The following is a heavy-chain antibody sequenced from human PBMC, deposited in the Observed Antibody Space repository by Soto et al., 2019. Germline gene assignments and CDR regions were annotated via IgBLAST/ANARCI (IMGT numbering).Heavy chain of an antibody. Sequence: KTGGSLRLSCAASGFTFSSYSMNWVRQAPGKGLEWVSSISSSSSYIYYADSVKGRFTISRDNAKNSLYLQMNSLRAEDTAVYYCARDQDDYSKHYGMDVWGQGTTVTVSS. CDR2: ISSSSSYI. CDR3: ARDQDDYSKHYGMDV. V-gene: IGHV3-21*01. J-gene: IGHJ6*02. CDR1: GFTFSSYS. D-gene: IGHD4-4*01.